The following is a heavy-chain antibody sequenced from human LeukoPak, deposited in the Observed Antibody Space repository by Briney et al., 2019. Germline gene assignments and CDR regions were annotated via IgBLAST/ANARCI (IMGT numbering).Heavy chain of an antibody. CDR3: ARGTPSARPGEFDY. Sequence: PGRSLRLSCAASGFTFSSYAMHWVRQAPSKGLEWVAVISYDGSSKYYADSVKGRFTISRDNSKNTLYLQMNSLRAEDTAVYYCARGTPSARPGEFDYWGQGTLVTVSS. CDR1: GFTFSSYA. D-gene: IGHD2-15*01. J-gene: IGHJ4*02. CDR2: ISYDGSSK. V-gene: IGHV3-30*04.